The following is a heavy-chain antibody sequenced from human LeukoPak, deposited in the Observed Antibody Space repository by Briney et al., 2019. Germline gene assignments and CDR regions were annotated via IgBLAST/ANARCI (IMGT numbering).Heavy chain of an antibody. V-gene: IGHV3-23*01. J-gene: IGHJ6*02. D-gene: IGHD3-9*01. Sequence: TGGSLRLSCAASGFTFSSYAMSWVRQAPGKGLEWVSAISGSGGSTYYADSVKGRFTISRDNSKNTLYLQMNSLRAEDTAVYYCASSGYPAFFYYYYYGMDVWGQGTTVTVSS. CDR1: GFTFSSYA. CDR2: ISGSGGST. CDR3: ASSGYPAFFYYYYYGMDV.